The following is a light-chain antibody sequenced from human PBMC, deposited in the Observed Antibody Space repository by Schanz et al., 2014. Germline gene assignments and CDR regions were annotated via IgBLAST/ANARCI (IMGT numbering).Light chain of an antibody. J-gene: IGLJ3*02. CDR1: SSDVGGYNY. Sequence: QSALTQPASVSGSPGQSITISCTGTSSDVGGYNYVSWYQQHPGKAPKLMIYDVSNRPSGVSNRFSGSKSANTASLTISGLQAEDEAHYYCSSYAGSRVFGGGTKLTVL. CDR3: SSYAGSRV. CDR2: DVS. V-gene: IGLV2-14*01.